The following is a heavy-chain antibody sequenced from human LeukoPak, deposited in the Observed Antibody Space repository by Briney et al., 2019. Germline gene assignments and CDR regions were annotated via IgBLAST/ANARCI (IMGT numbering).Heavy chain of an antibody. J-gene: IGHJ4*02. V-gene: IGHV4-34*01. CDR2: KNLSGST. D-gene: IGHD5-24*01. Sequence: KPSETLSLTCAVCGRSFSGYYWSWIGQPPRKGLDWMGEKNLSGSTNYNPSLRSRVTTTVDPSKNKYSLKLSSVTAADTAVYYCASRRRDGYNSPPDSWGQGTLVTVSS. CDR1: GRSFSGYY. CDR3: ASRRRDGYNSPPDS.